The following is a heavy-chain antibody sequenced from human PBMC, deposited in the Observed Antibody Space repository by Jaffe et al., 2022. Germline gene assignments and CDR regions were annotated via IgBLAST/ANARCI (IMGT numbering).Heavy chain of an antibody. J-gene: IGHJ3*01. CDR2: IYHSGST. CDR1: GYSISSGYY. V-gene: IGHV4-38-2*01. D-gene: IGHD3-16*01. Sequence: QVQLQESGPGLVKPSETLSLTCAVSGYSISSGYYWGWIRQPPGKGLEWIGNIYHSGSTYYNPSLKSRVTISVDTSKNQFSLKLSSVTAADTAVYYCARLKITEGSAFDVWGQGTMVTVSS. CDR3: ARLKITEGSAFDV.